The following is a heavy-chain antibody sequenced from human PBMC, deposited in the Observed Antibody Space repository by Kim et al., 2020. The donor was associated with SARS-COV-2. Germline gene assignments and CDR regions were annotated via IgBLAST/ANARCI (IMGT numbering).Heavy chain of an antibody. D-gene: IGHD3-22*01. CDR1: GYTLTELS. J-gene: IGHJ5*02. V-gene: IGHV1-24*01. CDR2: FDPEDGET. Sequence: ASVKVSCKVSGYTLTELSMHWVRQAPGKGLEWMGGFDPEDGETIYAQKFQSRVTMTEDTSTDTAYMELSSLISEDTAVYYCATGTPYYDSSGYHGWVDPWGQGTLVTVSS. CDR3: ATGTPYYDSSGYHGWVDP.